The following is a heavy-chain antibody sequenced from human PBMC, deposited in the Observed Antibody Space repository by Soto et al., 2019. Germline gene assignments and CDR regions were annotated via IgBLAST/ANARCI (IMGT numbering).Heavy chain of an antibody. V-gene: IGHV3-30-3*01. CDR3: ARDPAPQDSDSVTGYFHFDY. J-gene: IGHJ4*02. Sequence: QVQLVESGGGVVQPGRSLRLSCAASGFSFSTYAMHWVRQTPGKGLEWVAVISYDGDHKYYTDSVKGRFTISRDNSKNTLYLLMNSLRSEDTAIYYCARDPAPQDSDSVTGYFHFDYWGQGTLVTVSS. CDR2: ISYDGDHK. CDR1: GFSFSTYA. D-gene: IGHD3-9*01.